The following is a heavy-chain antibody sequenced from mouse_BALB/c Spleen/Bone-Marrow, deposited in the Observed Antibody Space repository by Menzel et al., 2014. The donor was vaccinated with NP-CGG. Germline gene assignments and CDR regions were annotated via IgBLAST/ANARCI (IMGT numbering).Heavy chain of an antibody. Sequence: ASGFNIKDTYMHWVKQRPEQGLEWIGRIDPANGNTKYDPKFQGKATITADTSSNTAYLQLSSLTSEDTAVYYCATDSSGYLDYWGQGTTLTVSS. CDR1: GFNIKDTY. CDR3: ATDSSGYLDY. D-gene: IGHD3-2*01. V-gene: IGHV14-3*02. CDR2: IDPANGNT. J-gene: IGHJ2*01.